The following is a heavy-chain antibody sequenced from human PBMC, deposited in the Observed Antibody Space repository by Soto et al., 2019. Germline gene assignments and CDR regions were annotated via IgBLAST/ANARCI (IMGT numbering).Heavy chain of an antibody. D-gene: IGHD3-10*01. Sequence: ASVKVSCKASGYTFTGYYMHWVRQAPGQGLEWMGWINPNSGGTNYAQKFQGRVTMTRDTSISTAYMELSRLRSDDTAVYYCARGKTWFGEGYDAFDIWGQGTMVTVSS. J-gene: IGHJ3*02. CDR2: INPNSGGT. V-gene: IGHV1-2*02. CDR3: ARGKTWFGEGYDAFDI. CDR1: GYTFTGYY.